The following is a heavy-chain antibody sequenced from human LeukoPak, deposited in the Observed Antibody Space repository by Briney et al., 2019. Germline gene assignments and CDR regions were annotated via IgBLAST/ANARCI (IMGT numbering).Heavy chain of an antibody. J-gene: IGHJ4*02. Sequence: SETLSPTCTVSGDSLSSDYCSWIRRPPGKGLELSWYIDYSGSTNYNPTLKSRVTISADTSTNQFYLELSCLTSADTAVYYCAREKLQTPWCLHKWAQGHRVTLSS. D-gene: IGHD2-21*01. CDR2: IDYSGST. CDR3: AREKLQTPWCLHK. V-gene: IGHV4-59*01. CDR1: GDSLSSDY.